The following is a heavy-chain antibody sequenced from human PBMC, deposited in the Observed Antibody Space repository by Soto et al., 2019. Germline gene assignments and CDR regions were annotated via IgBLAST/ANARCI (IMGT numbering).Heavy chain of an antibody. CDR3: ARGMSSTSPYPIGY. D-gene: IGHD2-2*01. Sequence: QVQLQESGPGLVKPSQTLSLTCTVSGGSISSGGYYWSWIRQHPGKGLEWIGYIYYSGSTYYNTSLKSRVNISCDTSKNTLSLKMSSVHAADTAGYYCARGMSSTSPYPIGYWGQGTLVTVSS. CDR2: IYYSGST. V-gene: IGHV4-31*03. CDR1: GGSISSGGYY. J-gene: IGHJ4*02.